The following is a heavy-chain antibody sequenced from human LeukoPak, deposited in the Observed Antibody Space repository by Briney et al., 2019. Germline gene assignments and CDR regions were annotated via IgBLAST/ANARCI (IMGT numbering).Heavy chain of an antibody. CDR3: ARDFGILSGYADY. Sequence: GGSLRLSCAASGFNFSAYGMHWVRQAPGKGPEWVIVISYDGSYKYYADSVRGRFTIFRDNSKNTLYLQMKNLRPEDTAVYYCARDFGILSGYADYWGQGTLVTVSS. V-gene: IGHV3-30*03. CDR2: ISYDGSYK. CDR1: GFNFSAYG. J-gene: IGHJ4*02. D-gene: IGHD3-3*01.